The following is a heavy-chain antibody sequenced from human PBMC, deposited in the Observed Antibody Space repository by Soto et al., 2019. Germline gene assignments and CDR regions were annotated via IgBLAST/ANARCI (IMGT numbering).Heavy chain of an antibody. V-gene: IGHV1-69*01. D-gene: IGHD3-22*01. CDR3: ARDQSRDSSGSVYYYGMDV. Sequence: QVQLVQSGAEVKKPGSSVKVSCKASGGTFSSYAISWVRQAPGQGLEWRGGIIPIFGTANYAQKFQGRVTITADESTSTAYMELSSLRSEDTAVYYCARDQSRDSSGSVYYYGMDVWGQGTTVTVSS. CDR2: IIPIFGTA. CDR1: GGTFSSYA. J-gene: IGHJ6*02.